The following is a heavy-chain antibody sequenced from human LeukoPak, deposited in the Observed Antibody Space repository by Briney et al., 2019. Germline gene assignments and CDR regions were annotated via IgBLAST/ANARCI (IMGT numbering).Heavy chain of an antibody. J-gene: IGHJ6*02. V-gene: IGHV3-7*01. CDR1: GFTFSNFW. D-gene: IGHD1/OR15-1a*01. Sequence: GGSLRLSCAASGFTFSNFWMSWVRQAPGKGLEWVANIKQDGSEKYYVDSVKGRFTISRDNAKNSLYLQMNSLRVEDRAVYYCATTSYFYGMAVWGQGTTVTVSS. CDR2: IKQDGSEK. CDR3: ATTSYFYGMAV.